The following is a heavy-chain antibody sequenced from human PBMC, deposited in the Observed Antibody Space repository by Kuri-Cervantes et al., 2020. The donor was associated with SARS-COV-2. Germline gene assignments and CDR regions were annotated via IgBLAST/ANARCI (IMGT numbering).Heavy chain of an antibody. CDR1: GFTVSSNY. V-gene: IGHV3-53*04. CDR2: IYSGGST. Sequence: GGSLRLSCAASGFTVSSNYMSWVRQAPGKGLEWVSVIYSGGSTYYADSVKGRFTITRQNSKNKLYLQMNSLRAEDTAVYYCARDRASGYVDYWGQGTLVTVSS. D-gene: IGHD1-26*01. J-gene: IGHJ4*02. CDR3: ARDRASGYVDY.